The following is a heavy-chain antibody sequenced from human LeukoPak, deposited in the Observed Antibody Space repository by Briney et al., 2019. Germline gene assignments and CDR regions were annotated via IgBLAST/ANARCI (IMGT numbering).Heavy chain of an antibody. CDR2: ISSSSSYI. CDR3: AKDEGGIGITDY. Sequence: GGSLRLSCAASGFTFSSYSMNWVRQAPGKGLEWVSSISSSSSYIYYADSVKGRFTISRDNAKNSLYLQMNSLRAEDTAVYYCAKDEGGIGITDYWGQGTLVTVSS. J-gene: IGHJ4*02. D-gene: IGHD2-15*01. V-gene: IGHV3-21*04. CDR1: GFTFSSYS.